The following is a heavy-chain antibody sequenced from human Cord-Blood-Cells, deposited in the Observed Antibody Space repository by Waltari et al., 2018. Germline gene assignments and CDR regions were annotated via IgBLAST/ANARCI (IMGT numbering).Heavy chain of an antibody. CDR2: IIPIFGTA. J-gene: IGHJ6*02. CDR1: GGTFSSYA. D-gene: IGHD2-15*01. V-gene: IGHV1-69*01. Sequence: QVQLVQSGAEVKKPGSSVKVSCKASGGTFSSYAISWVRQAPGQGPEWMGGIIPIFGTANYAQKFQGRVTITADESTSTAYMELSSLRSEDTAVYYCARTLYCSGGSCYYYYGMDVWGQGTTVTVSS. CDR3: ARTLYCSGGSCYYYYGMDV.